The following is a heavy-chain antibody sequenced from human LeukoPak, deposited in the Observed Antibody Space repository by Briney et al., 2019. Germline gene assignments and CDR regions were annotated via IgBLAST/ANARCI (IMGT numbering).Heavy chain of an antibody. V-gene: IGHV3-21*01. CDR2: ISSSSSYI. CDR1: GFTFSTYS. J-gene: IGHJ3*02. D-gene: IGHD1-14*01. Sequence: PGGSLRLSCAASGFTFSTYSMNWVRQAPGKGLEWVSSISSSSSYIYYADSVKGRFTISRDNAKNSLYLQMNSLRAEDTAVYYCAREGVDRDAFDIWGQGTMVTVSS. CDR3: AREGVDRDAFDI.